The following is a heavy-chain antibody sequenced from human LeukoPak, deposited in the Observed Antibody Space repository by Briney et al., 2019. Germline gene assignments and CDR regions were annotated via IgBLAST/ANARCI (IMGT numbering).Heavy chain of an antibody. CDR3: ARFTIFGVGPDY. V-gene: IGHV4-38-2*01. CDR2: IYHSGST. J-gene: IGHJ4*02. Sequence: PSETLSLTCAVSGYSLSSGYYWGWIRQPLGKGLEWIGSIYHSGSTYYNPSLKSRVTISVDTYKSQFSLKLSSVTAADTAVYYCARFTIFGVGPDYWGQGTLVTVSS. D-gene: IGHD3-3*01. CDR1: GYSLSSGYY.